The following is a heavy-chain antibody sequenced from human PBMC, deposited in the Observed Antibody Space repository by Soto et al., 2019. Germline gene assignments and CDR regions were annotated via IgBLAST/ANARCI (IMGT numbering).Heavy chain of an antibody. Sequence: SETLSLTCAVYGGSFSGYYWSWIRQPPGKGLEWIGEINHSGSTNYNPSLKSRVTISVDTSKNQFSLKLSSVTAADTAVYYCARGKYCSSTSCYDRWGQGTLVTVSS. V-gene: IGHV4-34*01. CDR2: INHSGST. J-gene: IGHJ4*02. CDR3: ARGKYCSSTSCYDR. CDR1: GGSFSGYY. D-gene: IGHD2-2*01.